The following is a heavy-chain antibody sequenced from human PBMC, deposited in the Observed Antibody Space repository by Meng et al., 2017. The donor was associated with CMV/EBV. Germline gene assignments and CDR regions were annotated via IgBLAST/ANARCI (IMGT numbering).Heavy chain of an antibody. J-gene: IGHJ5*02. CDR1: GFTFSNYG. Sequence: GESLKISCAASGFTFSNYGMHWVRQAPGKGLEWVAFIRYDGSNKYYADSVKGRFTISRDNSKNTLYLQMSSLRGEDTAVYYCAKRRGSSWYGWFDPWGQGTLVTVSS. V-gene: IGHV3-30*02. CDR2: IRYDGSNK. D-gene: IGHD6-13*01. CDR3: AKRRGSSWYGWFDP.